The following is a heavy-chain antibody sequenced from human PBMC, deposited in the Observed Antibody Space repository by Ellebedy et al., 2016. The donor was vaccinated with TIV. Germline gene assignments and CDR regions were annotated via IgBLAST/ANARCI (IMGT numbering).Heavy chain of an antibody. CDR2: IYSSGGT. D-gene: IGHD1-26*01. Sequence: GESLKISCAASGFTVSSNYMSWVRQAPGRGLEWVSTIYSSGGTYYAGSVKGRFTISRDNSKNSLYLQMNSLRAEDTAVYYCARRVGFDYWGQGTLVTVSS. CDR1: GFTVSSNY. CDR3: ARRVGFDY. V-gene: IGHV3-53*01. J-gene: IGHJ4*02.